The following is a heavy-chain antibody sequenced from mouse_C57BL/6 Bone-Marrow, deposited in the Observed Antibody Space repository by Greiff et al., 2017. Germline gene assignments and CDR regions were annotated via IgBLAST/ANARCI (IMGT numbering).Heavy chain of an antibody. Sequence: EVQLVESGGDLVKPGGSLILSCAASGFTFSSYGMSWVRQTPDKRLEWVATISSGGSYTYYPDSVKGRFTISRDNAKNTLYLQMSSLKAEDTAMYYCARQDPGRVAYWGLGTLVTVSA. J-gene: IGHJ3*01. CDR1: GFTFSSYG. CDR2: ISSGGSYT. CDR3: ARQDPGRVAY. V-gene: IGHV5-6*01.